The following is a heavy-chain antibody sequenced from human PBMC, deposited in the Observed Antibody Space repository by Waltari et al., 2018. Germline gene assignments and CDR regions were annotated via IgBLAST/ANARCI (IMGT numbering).Heavy chain of an antibody. CDR3: ARDRHCTDSGCSGL. Sequence: EVQLVESGGGSIQPGGSLRLSCAASGFTVRNNFMMWVRQAPGKGLEWVSLIYSGGRTYYADSVQGRFTISRDTSKNTLQLQMNSLRGEDTAVYYCARDRHCTDSGCSGLWGQGTLVTVSS. D-gene: IGHD2-8*02. J-gene: IGHJ4*02. CDR2: IYSGGRT. CDR1: GFTVRNNF. V-gene: IGHV3-53*01.